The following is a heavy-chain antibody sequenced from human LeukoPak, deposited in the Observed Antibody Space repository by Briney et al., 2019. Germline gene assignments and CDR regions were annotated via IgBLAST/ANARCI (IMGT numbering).Heavy chain of an antibody. CDR1: GYTFTSYA. Sequence: GASVKVSCKASGYTFTSYAMNWVRQAPGQGLEWMGWINTNTGNPTYAQGFTGRSVFSLDTSVSTAYLQISSLKAEDTAVYYCAREGQPLGIDPRGAFDIWGQGTMVTVSS. CDR3: AREGQPLGIDPRGAFDI. V-gene: IGHV7-4-1*02. D-gene: IGHD3-16*01. J-gene: IGHJ3*02. CDR2: INTNTGNP.